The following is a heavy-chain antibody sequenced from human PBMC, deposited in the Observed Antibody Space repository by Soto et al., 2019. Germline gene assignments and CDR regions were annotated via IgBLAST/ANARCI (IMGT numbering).Heavy chain of an antibody. Sequence: ASVKVSRQASGYTFTSYGITWVRQAPGQGLEWMGWISAYNGNTNFAQKLQGRVTMTTDTSTSTAYMELRSLRSDDTAVYYCARGYDFWSGQKNFDYWGQGTLVTVSS. J-gene: IGHJ4*02. CDR1: GYTFTSYG. CDR3: ARGYDFWSGQKNFDY. CDR2: ISAYNGNT. V-gene: IGHV1-18*01. D-gene: IGHD3-3*01.